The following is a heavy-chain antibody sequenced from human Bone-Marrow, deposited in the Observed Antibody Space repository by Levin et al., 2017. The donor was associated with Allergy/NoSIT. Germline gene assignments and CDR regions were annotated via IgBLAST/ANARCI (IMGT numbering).Heavy chain of an antibody. Sequence: SGPTLVKPTQTLTLTCTFSGFSLSTSTMSVSWIRQPPGKALEWLARIDWDDDEFYSTSLKTRLTISKDTSEDQVVLTMTNMDPVDTATYYWARIPYGEDGDYFDYWGQGILVTVSS. CDR2: IDWDDDE. CDR1: GFSLSTSTMS. CDR3: ARIPYGEDGDYFDY. J-gene: IGHJ4*02. D-gene: IGHD3-10*01. V-gene: IGHV2-70*04.